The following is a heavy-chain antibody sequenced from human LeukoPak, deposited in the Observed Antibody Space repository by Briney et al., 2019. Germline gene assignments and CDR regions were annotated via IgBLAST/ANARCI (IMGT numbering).Heavy chain of an antibody. CDR2: IHYDANNK. D-gene: IGHD3-10*02. CDR3: AELGITMIGGV. V-gene: IGHV3-30*02. CDR1: GFSFSSSA. J-gene: IGHJ6*04. Sequence: PGGSLRLSCVASGFSFSSSAMHWVRQAPGKGLDWVSFIHYDANNKYYADSVKGRFTISRDNSKNTLYLQMNSLRPEDTAVYYCAELGITMIGGVWGKGTTVTISS.